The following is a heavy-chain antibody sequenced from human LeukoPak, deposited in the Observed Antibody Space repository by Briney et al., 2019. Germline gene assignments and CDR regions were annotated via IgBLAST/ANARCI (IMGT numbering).Heavy chain of an antibody. CDR3: ATVPAARKGNY. CDR1: GFTFSSYS. CDR2: ISSSSTI. V-gene: IGHV3-48*01. Sequence: GGSPRLSCAASGFTFSSYSMNWVRQAPGKGLEWVSYISSSSTIYYADSVKGRFTISRDNAKNSLYLQMNSLRAEDTAVYYCATVPAARKGNYWGQGTLVTVSS. J-gene: IGHJ4*02. D-gene: IGHD2-2*01.